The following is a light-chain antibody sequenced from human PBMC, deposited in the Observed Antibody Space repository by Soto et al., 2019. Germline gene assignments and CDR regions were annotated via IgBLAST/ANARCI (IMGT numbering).Light chain of an antibody. V-gene: IGKV4-1*01. CDR2: WAS. J-gene: IGKJ4*01. CDR3: QHYYSLPLT. Sequence: DIVMTQSPDSLTVSLGERATINCKSSQSVLYSSNNKNYLAWYQQKPRQPPKLLIYWASTRESGVPDRFSGSGSGTDFTLTISSPQAEDVAVYYCQHYYSLPLTFGGGTKVEIK. CDR1: QSVLYSSNNKNY.